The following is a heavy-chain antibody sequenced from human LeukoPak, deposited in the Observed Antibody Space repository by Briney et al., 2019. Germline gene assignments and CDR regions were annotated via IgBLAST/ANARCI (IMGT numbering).Heavy chain of an antibody. J-gene: IGHJ4*02. CDR3: AKGIFFYGSGSYHDNPFDY. V-gene: IGHV3-9*01. CDR2: ISWSSGSI. CDR1: GFTFSSYW. Sequence: GGSLRLSCAASGFTFSSYWMHWVRQAPGKGLEWVSGISWSSGSIGYADSVKGRFTISRDNAKNSLYLQMNTLRAEDTALYYCAKGIFFYGSGSYHDNPFDYWGQGTLVTVSS. D-gene: IGHD3-10*01.